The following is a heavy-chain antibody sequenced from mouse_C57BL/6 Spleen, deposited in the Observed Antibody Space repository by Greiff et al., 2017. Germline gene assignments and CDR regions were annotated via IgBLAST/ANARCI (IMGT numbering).Heavy chain of an antibody. CDR2: IWSDGST. Sequence: QVQLKESGPGLVAPSQSLSITCTASGFSLTSYGVHWVRQPPGKGLEWLVVIWSDGSTTYNSALKSRLSIREDNSKSQVFLKMSSLQTDDTAMYYCARHLRGYGGALDYWGQGTSVTVSS. V-gene: IGHV2-6-1*01. CDR1: GFSLTSYG. CDR3: ARHLRGYGGALDY. J-gene: IGHJ4*01. D-gene: IGHD1-1*02.